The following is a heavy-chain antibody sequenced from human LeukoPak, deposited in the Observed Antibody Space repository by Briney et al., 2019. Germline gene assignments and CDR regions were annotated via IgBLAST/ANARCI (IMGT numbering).Heavy chain of an antibody. J-gene: IGHJ4*02. V-gene: IGHV1-46*01. CDR2: INPSGGST. CDR1: GYTFTSYY. D-gene: IGHD6-13*01. Sequence: ASVKVSCKASGYTFTSYYMHWVRQAPGQGLEGMGIINPSGGSTSYAQKFQGRVTMTRDTSTSTVYMELSSLRSEDTAVYYCARDLQAAAGTRALHYFDYWGQGTLVTVSS. CDR3: ARDLQAAAGTRALHYFDY.